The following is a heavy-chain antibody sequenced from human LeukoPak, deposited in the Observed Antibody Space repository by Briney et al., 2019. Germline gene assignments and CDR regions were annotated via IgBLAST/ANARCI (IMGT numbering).Heavy chain of an antibody. CDR2: IKQDGSEK. CDR1: GFTLNNYW. Sequence: GGSLRLSCAASGFTLNNYWMTWVRQAPGKGLEWVANIKQDGSEKFYADSVKGRFTISRDNAMNSLYLQMNSLRAEDTAVYYCARPDHYYDSSGWRYWGQGTLVTVSS. D-gene: IGHD3-22*01. CDR3: ARPDHYYDSSGWRY. V-gene: IGHV3-7*01. J-gene: IGHJ4*02.